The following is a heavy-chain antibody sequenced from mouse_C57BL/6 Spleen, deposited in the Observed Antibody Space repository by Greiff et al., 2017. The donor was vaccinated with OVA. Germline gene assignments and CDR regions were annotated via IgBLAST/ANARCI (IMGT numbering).Heavy chain of an antibody. CDR3: TRPDGSYWDY. CDR1: GYAFSSSW. Sequence: QVQLQQSGPELVKPGASVKISCKASGYAFSSSWMNWVKQRPGKGLEWIGRIYPGDGDTNYNGKFKGKATLTADKSSSTAYMQLSGLTSDDSAVYFCTRPDGSYWDYWGHGTTLTVSS. J-gene: IGHJ2*01. V-gene: IGHV1-82*01. CDR2: IYPGDGDT. D-gene: IGHD2-3*01.